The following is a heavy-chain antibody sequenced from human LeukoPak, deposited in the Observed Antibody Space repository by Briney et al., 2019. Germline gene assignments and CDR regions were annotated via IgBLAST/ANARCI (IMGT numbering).Heavy chain of an antibody. V-gene: IGHV4-34*01. D-gene: IGHD2-2*01. Sequence: NHXGXXNYNPSLNSRVPISVDTSKNQFSLKLSSVTAADTAVYYCARGYHCSSTSCPRYYYYGMDVWGQGTTVTVSS. CDR3: ARGYHCSSTSCPRYYYYGMDV. CDR2: NHXGXX. J-gene: IGHJ6*02.